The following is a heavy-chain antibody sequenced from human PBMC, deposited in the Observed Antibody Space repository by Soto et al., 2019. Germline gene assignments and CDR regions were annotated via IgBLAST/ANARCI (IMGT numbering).Heavy chain of an antibody. J-gene: IGHJ4*02. D-gene: IGHD4-17*01. CDR3: ARDGDYEAYFDY. Sequence: KSSETLSLTCTVSGVSVSSGSYYWSWIPQPPGKGLEWIGYIYYSGSTNYNPSLKSRVTISVDTSKNQFSLKLSSVTAADTAVYYCARDGDYEAYFDYWGQGTLVTVSS. CDR2: IYYSGST. V-gene: IGHV4-61*01. CDR1: GVSVSSGSYY.